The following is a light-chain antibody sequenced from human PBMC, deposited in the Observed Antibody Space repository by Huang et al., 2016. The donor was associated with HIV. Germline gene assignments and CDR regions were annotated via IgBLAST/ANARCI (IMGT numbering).Light chain of an antibody. J-gene: IGKJ1*01. CDR3: QQYYRLPQT. Sequence: DIVMTQSPDSLTVSLGERATIKCRSSQSVLYSSNSKNYLAWFQQKPGRAPRLLIYWASDRESGVPDRFSGSGSGTDFTLTIGRLEAEDAAIYYCQQYYRLPQTFGQGTRVEIK. V-gene: IGKV4-1*01. CDR2: WAS. CDR1: QSVLYSSNSKNY.